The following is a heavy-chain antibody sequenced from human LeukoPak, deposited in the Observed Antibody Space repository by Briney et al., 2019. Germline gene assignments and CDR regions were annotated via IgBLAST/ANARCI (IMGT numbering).Heavy chain of an antibody. D-gene: IGHD4-17*01. Sequence: ASVKVSYKASGYTFTSYYMHWVRQAPGQGLGWMGIINPSGGSTSYAQKFQGRVTMTRDTSTSTVYMELSSLRSEDTAVYYCARARPQGYGDYDDAFDIWGQGTMVTVSS. CDR2: INPSGGST. J-gene: IGHJ3*02. CDR3: ARARPQGYGDYDDAFDI. V-gene: IGHV1-46*01. CDR1: GYTFTSYY.